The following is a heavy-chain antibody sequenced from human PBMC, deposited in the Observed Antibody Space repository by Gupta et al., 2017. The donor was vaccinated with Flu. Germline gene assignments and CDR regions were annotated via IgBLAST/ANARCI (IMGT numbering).Heavy chain of an antibody. CDR2: IDSVSNT. CDR1: GFTVSGSY. D-gene: IGHD1-1*01. CDR3: ARNEDFKSSHFVS. J-gene: IGHJ4*02. Sequence: EVQLVESGGGLVQPGGSLRLSCAVSGFTVSGSYMSWVRQAPGQGLEWVSVIDSVSNTYYAGSVKGRFTIARDYSRNTLYLDMSSLRLEDTAIYYCARNEDFKSSHFVSWGQGSLVTVSS. V-gene: IGHV3-66*02.